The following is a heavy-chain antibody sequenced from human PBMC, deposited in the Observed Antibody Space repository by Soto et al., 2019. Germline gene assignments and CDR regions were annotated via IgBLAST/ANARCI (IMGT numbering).Heavy chain of an antibody. CDR1: GGTFSSYA. CDR3: ARDSVDIVATTYYYYYGMDV. J-gene: IGHJ6*02. CDR2: IIPIFGTA. Sequence: SVKVSCKASGGTFSSYAISWVRQAPGQGLEWMGGIIPIFGTANYAQKFQGRVTITADESTSTAYMELSSLRSEDTAVYYCARDSVDIVATTYYYYYGMDVWGQGTTVTVSS. D-gene: IGHD5-12*01. V-gene: IGHV1-69*13.